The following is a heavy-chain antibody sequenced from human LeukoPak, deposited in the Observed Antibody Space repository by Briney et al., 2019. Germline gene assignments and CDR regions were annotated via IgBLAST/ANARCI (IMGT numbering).Heavy chain of an antibody. CDR1: GGSISSYY. D-gene: IGHD2-2*01. V-gene: IGHV4-59*01. Sequence: SETLSLTCTVSGGSISSYYWSWIRQPPGKGLEWIGYIYYSGSTNYNPSLKSRVTISVDTSKNQFSLKLSSVTAEDTAVYYCAKDLAGIVVVPTYAFDIWGQGTMVTVSS. J-gene: IGHJ3*02. CDR3: AKDLAGIVVVPTYAFDI. CDR2: IYYSGST.